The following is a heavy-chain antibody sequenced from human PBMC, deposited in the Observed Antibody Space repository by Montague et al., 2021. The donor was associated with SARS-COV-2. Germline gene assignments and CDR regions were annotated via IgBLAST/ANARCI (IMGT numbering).Heavy chain of an antibody. CDR3: ARESLIVGATGAFDL. D-gene: IGHD1-26*01. J-gene: IGHJ3*01. CDR2: IGRRGSTK. V-gene: IGHV3-48*03. Sequence: SLRLSCAASGFIFNAYEMNWVRQAPGKGLEWVSYIGRRGSTKYYADSVKGRFTISRDNAKKSLCLQMNSLRVEDTAVYYCARESLIVGATGAFDLWGQGTMAIVSS. CDR1: GFIFNAYE.